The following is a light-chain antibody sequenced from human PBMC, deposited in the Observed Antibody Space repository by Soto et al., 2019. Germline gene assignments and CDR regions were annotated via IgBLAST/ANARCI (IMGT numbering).Light chain of an antibody. CDR3: QSYDNSLSAYV. V-gene: IGLV1-47*02. CDR2: LGD. Sequence: QSVLTQPPSASSTPGQTVTISCSGSTSNIGTFYVYWYQHLPGTAPKLLIYLGDQRASGVSDRFSGSKSATSASLAITGLQAEDEADYYCQSYDNSLSAYVFGTGTKLTVL. J-gene: IGLJ1*01. CDR1: TSNIGTFY.